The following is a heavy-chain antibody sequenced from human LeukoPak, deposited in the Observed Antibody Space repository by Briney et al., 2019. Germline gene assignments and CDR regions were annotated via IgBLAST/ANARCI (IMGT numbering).Heavy chain of an antibody. CDR3: ARQSGYSSGPGRNFDY. J-gene: IGHJ4*02. CDR2: IYYSGST. Sequence: SETLSLTCTVSGGSISSYYWSWIRQPPGKGLEWIGYIYYSGSTNYNPSLKSRVTISVDTSKNQFSLKLSSVTAADTAVYYCARQSGYSSGPGRNFDYWGQETLVTVSS. CDR1: GGSISSYY. D-gene: IGHD6-19*01. V-gene: IGHV4-59*08.